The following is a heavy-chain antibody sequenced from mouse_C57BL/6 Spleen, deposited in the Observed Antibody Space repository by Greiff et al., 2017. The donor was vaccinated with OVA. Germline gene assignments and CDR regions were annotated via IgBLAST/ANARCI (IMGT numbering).Heavy chain of an antibody. Sequence: VKLMESGPELVKPGASVKISCKASGYAFSSSWMNWVKQRPGKGLEWIGRIYPGDGDTNYNGKFKGKATLTADKSSSTAYMQLSSLTSEDSAVYFCARCLLQVWGTGTTVTVSS. CDR1: GYAFSSSW. J-gene: IGHJ1*03. CDR2: IYPGDGDT. V-gene: IGHV1-82*01. CDR3: ARCLLQV. D-gene: IGHD1-1*01.